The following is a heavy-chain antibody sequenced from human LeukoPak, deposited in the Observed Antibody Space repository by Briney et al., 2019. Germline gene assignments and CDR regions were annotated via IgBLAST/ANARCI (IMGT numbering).Heavy chain of an antibody. D-gene: IGHD3-22*01. Sequence: SETLSLTCTVSGGSISSYYWSWIRQPPGKGLESIGYVYYSGSTTYNPSLKSRATISVDTSKNQFSLKLSSVTAADTAVYYCARAPYSSGFYFFDPWGQGTLVTVSS. J-gene: IGHJ5*02. CDR1: GGSISSYY. CDR3: ARAPYSSGFYFFDP. V-gene: IGHV4-59*01. CDR2: VYYSGST.